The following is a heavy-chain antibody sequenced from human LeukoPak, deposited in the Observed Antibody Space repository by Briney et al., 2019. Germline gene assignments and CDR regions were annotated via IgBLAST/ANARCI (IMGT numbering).Heavy chain of an antibody. Sequence: GGSLRLSCAASGLTFSSHWMHWVRQAPGKGLVWVSRITNDGSSTTYADSVKGRFTISRDNSKNTLYLQMNSLRAEDTAVYYCARDGSTTVVIFDYWGQGTLVTVSS. J-gene: IGHJ4*02. D-gene: IGHD4-23*01. CDR1: GLTFSSHW. V-gene: IGHV3-74*01. CDR2: ITNDGSST. CDR3: ARDGSTTVVIFDY.